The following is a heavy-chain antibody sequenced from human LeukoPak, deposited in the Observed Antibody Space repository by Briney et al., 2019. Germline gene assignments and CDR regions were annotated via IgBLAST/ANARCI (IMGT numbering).Heavy chain of an antibody. V-gene: IGHV4-59*01. CDR1: GGSISSYY. CDR2: IYYSGST. CDR3: ARERDNWGSAAYSDY. Sequence: SETLSLTCTVSGGSISSYYWSWIRQPPGKGLEWIGYIYYSGSTNYNPSLKSRVTISVDTSKNQFTLNLSSVTAADTAVYYCARERDNWGSAAYSDYWGQGTLVTVSS. J-gene: IGHJ4*02. D-gene: IGHD7-27*01.